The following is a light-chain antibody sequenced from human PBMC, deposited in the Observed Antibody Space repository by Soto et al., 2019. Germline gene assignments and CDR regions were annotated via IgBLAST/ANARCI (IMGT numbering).Light chain of an antibody. Sequence: DIQMTQSPSTLSRSAGDRVTITCRASQTISSWLAWYQQKPGKAPKLLIYQASTLKSGVPSRFSGSGSGTEFTLTISSLQPEDFAPYYCQHYNSYSEAFGQGTKVE. CDR1: QTISSW. J-gene: IGKJ1*01. CDR3: QHYNSYSEA. V-gene: IGKV1-5*03. CDR2: QAS.